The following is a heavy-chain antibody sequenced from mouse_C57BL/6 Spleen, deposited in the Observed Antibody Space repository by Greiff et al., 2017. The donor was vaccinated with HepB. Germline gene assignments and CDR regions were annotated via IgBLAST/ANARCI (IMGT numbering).Heavy chain of an antibody. CDR1: GFTFSSYA. Sequence: EVKLVESGGGLVKPGGSLKLSCAASGFTFSSYAMSWVRQTPEKRLEWVAYISSGGDYIYYADTVKGRFTISRDNARNTLYLQMSSLKSEDTAMYYCTRESYYYGGYFDYWGQGTTLTVSS. CDR3: TRESYYYGGYFDY. V-gene: IGHV5-9-1*02. D-gene: IGHD1-1*01. J-gene: IGHJ2*01. CDR2: ISSGGDYI.